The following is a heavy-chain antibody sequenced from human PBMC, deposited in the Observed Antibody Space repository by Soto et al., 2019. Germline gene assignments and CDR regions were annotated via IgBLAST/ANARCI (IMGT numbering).Heavy chain of an antibody. V-gene: IGHV1-3*01. CDR3: ARGIATGQLDP. J-gene: IGHJ5*02. CDR1: GGSVSRYT. Sequence: ASVKVSCKASGGSVSRYTMNWVRQAPGQRLEWMGWINPDNGNTKSSQKFQDRVIITRDTSASTAYMDLSSLRSEDTAVYYCARGIATGQLDPWGQGTLVTVSS. D-gene: IGHD2-15*01. CDR2: INPDNGNT.